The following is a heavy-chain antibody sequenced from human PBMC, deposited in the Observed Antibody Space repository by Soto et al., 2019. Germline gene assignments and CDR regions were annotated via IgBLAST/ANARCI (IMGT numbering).Heavy chain of an antibody. CDR2: INHSGST. Sequence: SETLSLTCTVSGGSIGGYYGSWIRQPPGKGLEWIGEINHSGSTNYNPSLKSRVTISVDTSKNQFSLKLSSVTAADTAVYYCARGGGYYGSGSYRYYYGMDVWGQGTTVTVSS. CDR1: GGSIGGYY. D-gene: IGHD3-10*01. CDR3: ARGGGYYGSGSYRYYYGMDV. V-gene: IGHV4-34*01. J-gene: IGHJ6*02.